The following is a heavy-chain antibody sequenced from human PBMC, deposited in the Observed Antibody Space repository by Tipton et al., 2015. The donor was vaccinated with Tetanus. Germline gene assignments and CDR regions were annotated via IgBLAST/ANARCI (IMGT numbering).Heavy chain of an antibody. V-gene: IGHV4-59*12. Sequence: TLSLTCTLSGGSISSYYWSWVRQPPGKGLEWLGYVFYSGSTDLNPSLKSRVTISVDTSKNQFSLKLSSVTAADTAVYYCARDTYYGDPLGYFDLWGRGTLVTVSS. CDR3: ARDTYYGDPLGYFDL. CDR1: GGSISSYY. J-gene: IGHJ2*01. CDR2: VFYSGST. D-gene: IGHD4-17*01.